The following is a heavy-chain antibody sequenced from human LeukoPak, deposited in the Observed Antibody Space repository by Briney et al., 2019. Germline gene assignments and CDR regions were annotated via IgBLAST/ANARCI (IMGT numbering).Heavy chain of an antibody. D-gene: IGHD4-23*01. CDR1: GGSISSSSYY. CDR3: ARKSGLATVVTHYYFDY. CDR2: IYYSGST. J-gene: IGHJ4*02. Sequence: SETLSLTCTVSGGSISSSSYYWGWIRQPPGQGLEWIGSIYYSGSTYYNPSLKSRVTISVDTSKNQFSLKLSSVTAADTAVYYCARKSGLATVVTHYYFDYWGQGTLVTVSS. V-gene: IGHV4-39*01.